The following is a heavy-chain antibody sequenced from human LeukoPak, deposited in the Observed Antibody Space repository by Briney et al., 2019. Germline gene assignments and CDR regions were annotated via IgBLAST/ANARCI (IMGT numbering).Heavy chain of an antibody. Sequence: SETLSLTCTVSGVSISSYYWSWIRQPPGKGLEWIGYIYYSGSTNYNPSLKSRITMSVDTSKNQFSLKLTSVTAADTAVYYCGRSGGGYRNFDYWGQGALVTVSS. CDR3: GRSGGGYRNFDY. V-gene: IGHV4-59*01. J-gene: IGHJ4*02. CDR2: IYYSGST. CDR1: GVSISSYY. D-gene: IGHD3-16*01.